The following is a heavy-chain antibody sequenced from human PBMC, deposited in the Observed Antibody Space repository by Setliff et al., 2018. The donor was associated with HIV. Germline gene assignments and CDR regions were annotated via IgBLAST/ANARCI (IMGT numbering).Heavy chain of an antibody. V-gene: IGHV3-48*04. CDR3: ARDPRYCTNGVCYRYFDY. J-gene: IGHJ4*02. D-gene: IGHD2-8*01. Sequence: GGSLRLSCAASGFTFSSYWMSWVRQAPGKGLEWVSYISSSGSTIYYADSVKGRFTISRDNAKNSLYLQMNSLRAEDTAVYYCARDPRYCTNGVCYRYFDYWGQGTLVTVSS. CDR2: ISSSGSTI. CDR1: GFTFSSYW.